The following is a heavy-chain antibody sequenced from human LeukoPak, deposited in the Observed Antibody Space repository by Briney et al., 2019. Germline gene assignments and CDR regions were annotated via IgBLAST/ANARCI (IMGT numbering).Heavy chain of an antibody. D-gene: IGHD6-13*01. J-gene: IGHJ3*02. Sequence: ASVKVSCKASGYTFTGYYIHWVRQAPGQGLEWMGWINPNSGGTNYAQKFQGRVTMTRDTSISTAYMELSRLTSDDTAVYYCARETIAATPSDAFDIWGQGTMVTVAS. CDR3: ARETIAATPSDAFDI. V-gene: IGHV1-2*02. CDR2: INPNSGGT. CDR1: GYTFTGYY.